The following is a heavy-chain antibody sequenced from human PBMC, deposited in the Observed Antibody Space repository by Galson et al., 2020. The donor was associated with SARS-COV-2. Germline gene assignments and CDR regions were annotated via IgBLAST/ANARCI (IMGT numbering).Heavy chain of an antibody. J-gene: IGHJ3*02. CDR3: AKDDNYYDSSAPDAFDI. CDR2: IRYDGSNK. V-gene: IGHV3-30*02. CDR1: GFTFSSYG. D-gene: IGHD3-22*01. Sequence: QLGESLKISCAASGFTFSSYGMHWVRQAPGKGLEWEAFIRYDGSNKYYADSVKGRFTISRDNSKNTLYLQMNSLRAEDTAVYYCAKDDNYYDSSAPDAFDIWGQGTMVTVSS.